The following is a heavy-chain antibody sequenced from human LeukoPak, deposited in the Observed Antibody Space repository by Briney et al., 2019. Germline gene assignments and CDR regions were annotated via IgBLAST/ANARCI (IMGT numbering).Heavy chain of an antibody. D-gene: IGHD3-22*01. CDR2: IYTSGST. J-gene: IGHJ3*02. V-gene: IGHV4-4*07. Sequence: SETLSLTCTVSGGSISSYYWSWIRQPAGKGLEWIGRIYTSGSTNYNSSLKSRVTMSVDTSKNQFSLKLSSVTAADTAVYYCARERNYYDSSGYYYRAFDIWGQGTMVTVSS. CDR1: GGSISSYY. CDR3: ARERNYYDSSGYYYRAFDI.